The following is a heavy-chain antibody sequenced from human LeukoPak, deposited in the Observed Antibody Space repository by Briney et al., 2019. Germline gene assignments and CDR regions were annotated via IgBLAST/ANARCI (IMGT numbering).Heavy chain of an antibody. V-gene: IGHV3-21*01. Sequence: PGGSLRLSCAASGFTSSSYNMNWVRQAPGKGLEWVSSISSSSSYIYYADSVKGRFTISRDNAKNSLYLQMNSLRAEDTAVYYCARYLRSSSGVNFDYWGQGTLVTVSS. J-gene: IGHJ4*02. D-gene: IGHD6-6*01. CDR3: ARYLRSSSGVNFDY. CDR2: ISSSSSYI. CDR1: GFTSSSYN.